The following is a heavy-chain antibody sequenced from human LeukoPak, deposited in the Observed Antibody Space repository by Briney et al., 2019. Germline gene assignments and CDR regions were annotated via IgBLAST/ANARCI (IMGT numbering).Heavy chain of an antibody. J-gene: IGHJ6*02. CDR1: GGSVGSSTSY. Sequence: SETLSLTCTVSGGSVGSSTSYWGCIRQPPGRGLEWIGSIYYSASTYYNPSLKSRVTMSVDTSKNQFSLQLSSVTAADTAVYYCASSGAAWGYYYYGMDVWGQGTTVTVSS. V-gene: IGHV4-39*01. CDR2: IYYSAST. D-gene: IGHD7-27*01. CDR3: ASSGAAWGYYYYGMDV.